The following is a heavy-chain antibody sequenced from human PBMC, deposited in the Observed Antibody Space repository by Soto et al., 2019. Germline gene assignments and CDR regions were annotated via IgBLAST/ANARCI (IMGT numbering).Heavy chain of an antibody. CDR3: ARVEFGVDHDAFDI. D-gene: IGHD3-3*01. Sequence: EVQLVESGGGLVKPGGSLRLSCAASGFTFSSYSMNWVRQAPGKGLEWVSSISSSSSYIYYADSVKGRFTISRDNAKNSLYLQMNSLRAEDTAVYYCARVEFGVDHDAFDIWGQGTMVTVSS. CDR2: ISSSSSYI. J-gene: IGHJ3*02. CDR1: GFTFSSYS. V-gene: IGHV3-21*01.